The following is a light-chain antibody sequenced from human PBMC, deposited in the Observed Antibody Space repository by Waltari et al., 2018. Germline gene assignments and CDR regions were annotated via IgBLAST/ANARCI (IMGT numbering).Light chain of an antibody. J-gene: IGKJ2*01. CDR3: QQYNSYSMYT. CDR1: QSIRRY. Sequence: DIRMTQSPSSLSASVGDRVTITCRASQSIRRYLNWYQQKPGKAPKLLIYVVSTLESGVPSRFRGSGSGTEFTLTISDLQPEDFGTYYCQQYNSYSMYTFGQGTKLEIK. V-gene: IGKV1-39*01. CDR2: VVS.